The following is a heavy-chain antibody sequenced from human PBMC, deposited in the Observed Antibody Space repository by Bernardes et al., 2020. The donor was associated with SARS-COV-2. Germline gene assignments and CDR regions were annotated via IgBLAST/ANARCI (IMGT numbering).Heavy chain of an antibody. CDR1: GFSLSTSGVG. D-gene: IGHD2-15*01. J-gene: IGHJ5*02. V-gene: IGHV2-5*01. Sequence: TLVKPTQTLTLTCTFSGFSLSTSGVGVGWIRQPPGKALEWLALIYWNDDKRYSPSLKSRLTITKDTSKNQVVLTMTNMDPVDTATYYCAHSTLGEWWNWFDPWGQGTLVTVSS. CDR2: IYWNDDK. CDR3: AHSTLGEWWNWFDP.